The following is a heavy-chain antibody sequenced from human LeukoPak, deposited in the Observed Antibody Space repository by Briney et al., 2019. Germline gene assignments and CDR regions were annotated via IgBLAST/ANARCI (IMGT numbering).Heavy chain of an antibody. D-gene: IGHD6-13*01. CDR1: GFTFDDYA. J-gene: IGHJ3*02. V-gene: IGHV3-9*01. CDR2: ISWNSGSI. CDR3: AKSSGYSSSYDAFDI. Sequence: GRSLRLSCAASGFTFDDYAMHWVRQAPGKGLEWVSGISWNSGSIGYADSVKGRFTISRDNAKNSLYLQMNSLRAEDTALYYCAKSSGYSSSYDAFDIWGQGTMVTVSS.